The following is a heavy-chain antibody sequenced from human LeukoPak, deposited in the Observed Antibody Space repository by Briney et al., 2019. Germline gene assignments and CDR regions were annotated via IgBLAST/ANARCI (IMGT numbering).Heavy chain of an antibody. Sequence: ASVKVSCKVSGYTLTELSMHWVRQAPGQGLEWMGWINPNSGGTNYAQKFQGRVTMTRDTSISTAYMELSRLRSDDTAEYYYARRWDLYLHFDYWGQGTLVTVSS. CDR3: ARRWDLYLHFDY. D-gene: IGHD1-26*01. J-gene: IGHJ4*02. V-gene: IGHV1-2*02. CDR1: GYTLTELS. CDR2: INPNSGGT.